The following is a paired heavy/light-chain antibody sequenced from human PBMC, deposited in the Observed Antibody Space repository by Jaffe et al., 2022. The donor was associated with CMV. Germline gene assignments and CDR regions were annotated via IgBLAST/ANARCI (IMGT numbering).Light chain of an antibody. CDR2: DVS. V-gene: IGLV2-14*03. CDR1: SSDVGGYKY. Sequence: QSALTQPASVSGSPGQSITISCTGTSSDVGGYKYVSWFQQHPGRAPKLMIYDVSSRPSGVSDRFSGSKSGNTASLTISGLQAEDEADYYCSSFTSSTSLVFGGGTKLTVL. J-gene: IGLJ2*01. CDR3: SSFTSSTSLV.
Heavy chain of an antibody. CDR1: GYSFSGYY. Sequence: QVQLVQSGAEVKKPGASVTVSCKASGYSFSGYYMHWVRQAPGQGLEWMGWINANSGNTKYAQKFQGRVTMTRDTSISTAYMELTRLRSDDTAVYYCARVRGDSYGYSYYGLEVWGQGTTVTVSS. CDR3: ARVRGDSYGYSYYGLEV. V-gene: IGHV1-2*02. D-gene: IGHD5-18*01. CDR2: INANSGNT. J-gene: IGHJ6*02.